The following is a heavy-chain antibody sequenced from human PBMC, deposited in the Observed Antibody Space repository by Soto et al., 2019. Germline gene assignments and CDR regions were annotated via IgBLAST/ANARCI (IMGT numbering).Heavy chain of an antibody. CDR2: ISGSGGHT. Sequence: GGYLRLSCAASGFSFSTYGMSWVRQAPGKGLEWVSAISGSGGHTYYADSVMGRFTISRDNSKNTLYLQMNSLRAEDTAVYYCAKDGAVFQPESRITFFGVVFGPRHYGKDVWGQGTSVTVSS. J-gene: IGHJ6*02. D-gene: IGHD3-3*01. CDR1: GFSFSTYG. CDR3: AKDGAVFQPESRITFFGVVFGPRHYGKDV. V-gene: IGHV3-23*01.